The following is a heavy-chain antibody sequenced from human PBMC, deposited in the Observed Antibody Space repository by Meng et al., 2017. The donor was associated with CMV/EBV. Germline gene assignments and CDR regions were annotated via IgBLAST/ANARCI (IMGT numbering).Heavy chain of an antibody. D-gene: IGHD6-19*01. Sequence: SVKVSCKASGGTFSSYAISWVRQAPGQGLEWMGGIIPIFGTANYAQKFQGRVTITTDESTSTAYMELSSLRSEDTAVYYCARDDGASSGWPSGAFDIWGQGTMVTVSS. CDR1: GGTFSSYA. V-gene: IGHV1-69*05. J-gene: IGHJ3*02. CDR2: IIPIFGTA. CDR3: ARDDGASSGWPSGAFDI.